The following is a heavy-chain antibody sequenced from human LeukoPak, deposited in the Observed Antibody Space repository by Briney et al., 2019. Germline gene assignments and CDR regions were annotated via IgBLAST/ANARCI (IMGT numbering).Heavy chain of an antibody. CDR1: GFTFTSSA. V-gene: IGHV1-58*01. CDR2: IVVGSGNT. D-gene: IGHD2-15*01. Sequence: SVKVSCKASGFTFTSSAVQWVRQARGQRLEWRGWIVVGSGNTNYAQKFQERVTITRDMSTSTAYMELSSLRSEDTAVYYCAAASSPGLFDPWGQGTLVTVSS. J-gene: IGHJ5*02. CDR3: AAASSPGLFDP.